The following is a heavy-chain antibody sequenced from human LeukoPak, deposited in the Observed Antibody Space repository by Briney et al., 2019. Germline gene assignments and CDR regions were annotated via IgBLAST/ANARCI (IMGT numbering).Heavy chain of an antibody. CDR3: AREDRFGYNHAYGLDV. V-gene: IGHV3-74*01. CDR1: GFTFSRYW. D-gene: IGHD1-14*01. J-gene: IGHJ6*02. CDR2: IDSDGSDT. Sequence: GGSLRLSCAASGFTFSRYWMHWVRQAPGKGLVWVSRIDSDGSDTTYADSVKGRFTISRDSAKSTLYLQMSSLRAEDTAVYYCAREDRFGYNHAYGLDVWGPGTTVTVS.